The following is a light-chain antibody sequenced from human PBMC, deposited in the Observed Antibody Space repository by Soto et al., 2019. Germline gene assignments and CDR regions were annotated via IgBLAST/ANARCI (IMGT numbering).Light chain of an antibody. Sequence: DIVMTQSPDSLAVSLGERATINCKSSQRILYSSNNENYLAWYQHRRGQPPKLLIYWASTRASGVPDRFSGSGSGTDYTLTISSLQAEDGAVYYCQQYYTSPPTFGQGTELGIK. J-gene: IGKJ2*01. CDR1: QRILYSSNNENY. V-gene: IGKV4-1*01. CDR3: QQYYTSPPT. CDR2: WAS.